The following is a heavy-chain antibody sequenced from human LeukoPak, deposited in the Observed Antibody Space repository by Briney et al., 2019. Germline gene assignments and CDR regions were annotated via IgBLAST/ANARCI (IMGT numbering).Heavy chain of an antibody. CDR1: GGSFSGYY. CDR2: INHSGST. V-gene: IGHV4-34*01. CDR3: ASKSSGYYPLDAFDI. J-gene: IGHJ3*02. Sequence: SETLSLTCAVYGGSFSGYYWSWIRQPPGKGLEWIGEINHSGSTNYNPSLKSRVTISVDTSKNQFSLKLSSVTAADTAVYYCASKSSGYYPLDAFDIWGQGTMVTVSS. D-gene: IGHD3-22*01.